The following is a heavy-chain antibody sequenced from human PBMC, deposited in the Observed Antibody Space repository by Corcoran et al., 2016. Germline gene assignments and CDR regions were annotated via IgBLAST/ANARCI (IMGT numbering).Heavy chain of an antibody. CDR1: GFTFSSYG. CDR3: ARDPGVTMVRGVIPYYGMDV. Sequence: VQLVESGGGLVQPGRSLRLSCAASGFTFSSYGMHWVRQAPGKGLEWVAVIWYDGSNKYYADSVKGRFTISRDNSKNTLYLQMNSLRAEDTAVYYCARDPGVTMVRGVIPYYGMDVWGQGTTVTVSS. D-gene: IGHD3-10*01. V-gene: IGHV3-33*01. J-gene: IGHJ6*02. CDR2: IWYDGSNK.